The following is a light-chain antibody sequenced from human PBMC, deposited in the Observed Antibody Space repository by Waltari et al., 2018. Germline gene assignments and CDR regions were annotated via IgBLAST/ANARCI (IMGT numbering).Light chain of an antibody. CDR2: RAS. J-gene: IGKJ1*01. CDR3: QQYDNYWT. V-gene: IGKV1-5*03. Sequence: DIQMTKSPSTLPASVGDRVTITCRASQSITNWLAWYQQKPGKAPKLLIYRASNLESGVPSRFSGSGSGTEFTLTISSLQPDDFATYYCQQYDNYWTFGQGTKVEIK. CDR1: QSITNW.